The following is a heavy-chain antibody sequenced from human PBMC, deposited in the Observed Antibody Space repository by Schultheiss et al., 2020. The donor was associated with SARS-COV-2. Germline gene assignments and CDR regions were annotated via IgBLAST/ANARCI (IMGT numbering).Heavy chain of an antibody. J-gene: IGHJ4*02. D-gene: IGHD3-16*01. Sequence: ASVKVSCQLSGYTPTKLSIHWVRQAPGKGLEWMGGFDPEEGDVIYAQKFRGRVTMTEDTSTHTAYMHLSSLRSEDTAVYYCAAESVWEFCLDYWGQGTLVTVSS. CDR3: AAESVWEFCLDY. CDR2: FDPEEGDV. V-gene: IGHV1-24*01. CDR1: GYTPTKLS.